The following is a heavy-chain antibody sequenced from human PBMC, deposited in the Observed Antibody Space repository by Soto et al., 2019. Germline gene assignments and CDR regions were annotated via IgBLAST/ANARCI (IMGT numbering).Heavy chain of an antibody. Sequence: QITLKESGPTLVKPTQTLTLTCTFSGISLKTSGVGVGWIRQPPGKALEWLALIYWDDDKRYSPSLKTRLTITKDTSNNQVVLTMTNMDPVDTATYYCAHRLCDGSCSWDVGYFDNWGQGTLVTVSS. D-gene: IGHD2-15*01. V-gene: IGHV2-5*02. CDR1: GISLKTSGVG. CDR2: IYWDDDK. J-gene: IGHJ4*02. CDR3: AHRLCDGSCSWDVGYFDN.